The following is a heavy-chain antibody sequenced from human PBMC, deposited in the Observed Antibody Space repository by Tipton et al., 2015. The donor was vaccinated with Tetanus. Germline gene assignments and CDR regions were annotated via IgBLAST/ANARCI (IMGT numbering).Heavy chain of an antibody. CDR2: IKSDGSTT. CDR3: ARVGYCSSGICYSPDYYYGMDV. J-gene: IGHJ6*02. CDR1: GFSFSSYW. D-gene: IGHD2-15*01. Sequence: SLRLSCAVSGFSFSSYWMHWVRQAPGKGLVWVSRIKSDGSTTSYADSVKSRFTISRDNAKNTLYLQMNSLRAEDTAVYYCARVGYCSSGICYSPDYYYGMDVWGQGASVTVSS. V-gene: IGHV3-74*01.